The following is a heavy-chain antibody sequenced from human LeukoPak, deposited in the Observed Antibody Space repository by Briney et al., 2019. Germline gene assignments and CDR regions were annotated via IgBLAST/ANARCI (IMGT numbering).Heavy chain of an antibody. CDR1: GGSISSKGYC. Sequence: KASETLSLTCTVSGGSISSKGYCWGWIRQPPGKGLEWIGSLYYSGYIYYNPSLESRVTISEDTSKNQISLKLSSVTAADTAVYFCARHGRELRYVDYFDYWGQGTLVTVSS. CDR3: ARHGRELRYVDYFDY. V-gene: IGHV4-39*01. J-gene: IGHJ4*02. D-gene: IGHD1-26*01. CDR2: LYYSGYI.